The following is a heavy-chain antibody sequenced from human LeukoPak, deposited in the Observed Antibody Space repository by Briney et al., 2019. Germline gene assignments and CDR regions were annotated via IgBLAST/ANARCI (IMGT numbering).Heavy chain of an antibody. CDR2: INNDGSTT. Sequence: GGSLRLSCAASGFTFSSYWMHWVRQAPGKGLVWVSRINNDGSTTNYADSVKGRFTVSRDNAKDSLYLQMNSLRAEDTAVYYCARALTTLTYEGYWGQGTLVTVSS. CDR3: ARALTTLTYEGY. V-gene: IGHV3-74*01. J-gene: IGHJ4*02. CDR1: GFTFSSYW. D-gene: IGHD1-1*01.